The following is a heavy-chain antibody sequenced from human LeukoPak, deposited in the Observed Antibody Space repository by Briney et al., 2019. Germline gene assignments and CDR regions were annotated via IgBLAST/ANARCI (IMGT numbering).Heavy chain of an antibody. D-gene: IGHD3-10*01. J-gene: IGHJ4*02. Sequence: PSETLSLTCAVYGESFSGYYWSWIRQPPGKGLEWIGEINHSGSTNYNPSLKSRVTISVDTSKNQFSLKLSSVTAADTAVYYCARGPDYYGSGSLPQNFDYWGQGTLVTVSS. CDR1: GESFSGYY. CDR2: INHSGST. V-gene: IGHV4-34*01. CDR3: ARGPDYYGSGSLPQNFDY.